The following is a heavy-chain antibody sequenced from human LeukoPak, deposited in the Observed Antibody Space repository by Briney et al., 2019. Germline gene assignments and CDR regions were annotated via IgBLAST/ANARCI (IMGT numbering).Heavy chain of an antibody. Sequence: PGGSLRLSCAASGFTFSSYAMSWVRQAPGKGLEWVSAISGSGGSTYYADSVKGRFTISRDNSKNTLYLQMNSLRAEDTAVYYCAKDQSQSGYSSSWSDYWGQGTLVTVSS. CDR3: AKDQSQSGYSSSWSDY. J-gene: IGHJ4*02. CDR1: GFTFSSYA. CDR2: ISGSGGST. D-gene: IGHD6-13*01. V-gene: IGHV3-23*01.